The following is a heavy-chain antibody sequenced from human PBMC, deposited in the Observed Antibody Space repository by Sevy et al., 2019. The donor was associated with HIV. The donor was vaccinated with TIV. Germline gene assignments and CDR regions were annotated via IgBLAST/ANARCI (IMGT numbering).Heavy chain of an antibody. J-gene: IGHJ4*02. Sequence: GGSLRLSCAASGFTFSDYAIHWVRQAPGKGLEWLAVISYHGRNQFYADSVRGRFTISRDGSKNTVYLQMNSLRPDDAAVYYCARKQFVLPFDYWGQATLVTVSS. CDR1: GFTFSDYA. CDR2: ISYHGRNQ. D-gene: IGHD6-6*01. CDR3: ARKQFVLPFDY. V-gene: IGHV3-30*04.